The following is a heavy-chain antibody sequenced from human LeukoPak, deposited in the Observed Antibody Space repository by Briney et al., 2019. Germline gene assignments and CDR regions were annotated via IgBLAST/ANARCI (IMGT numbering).Heavy chain of an antibody. V-gene: IGHV3-23*01. D-gene: IGHD2-8*01. J-gene: IGHJ4*02. Sequence: GGTLRLSCAASGFSLTTYGMSWVRHPPGKGLEWVSGIGGYDHSTYYADSLKGRFTISRDTSKNTLYLQMNSLRPGDTAVYFCAKDSHNGYFDYWGQGTLVTVSS. CDR3: AKDSHNGYFDY. CDR1: GFSLTTYG. CDR2: IGGYDHST.